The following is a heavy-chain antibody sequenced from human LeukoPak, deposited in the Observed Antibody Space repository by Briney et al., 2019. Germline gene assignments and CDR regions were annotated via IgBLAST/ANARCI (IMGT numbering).Heavy chain of an antibody. Sequence: ASVKVSCKASGYTFTSYGISWVRQAPGQGLEWMGWISAYNGNTNYAQKLQGRVTMTTDTSTSTAYMELRSLRSDDTAVYYCARDAYDSSGYYPGAFDIWGQGTMVTVSS. CDR2: ISAYNGNT. CDR1: GYTFTSYG. D-gene: IGHD3-22*01. CDR3: ARDAYDSSGYYPGAFDI. J-gene: IGHJ3*02. V-gene: IGHV1-18*01.